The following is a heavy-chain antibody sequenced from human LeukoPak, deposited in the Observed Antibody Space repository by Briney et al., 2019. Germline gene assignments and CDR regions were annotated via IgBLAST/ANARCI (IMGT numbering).Heavy chain of an antibody. CDR3: VTDPPMTGGRWFDL. V-gene: IGHV3-15*01. D-gene: IGHD3-9*01. J-gene: IGHJ5*02. CDR2: IKSNVDGGTT. CDR1: GGIFRNFW. Sequence: PGGSLRLSCTVSGGIFRNFWMSWVRQAPGKGPEWVGRIKSNVDGGTTDYAAAGKGRFTISRDDSINTLFLQMNSLKVEHTAVYYCVTDPPMTGGRWFDLWGQGTLVTVSS.